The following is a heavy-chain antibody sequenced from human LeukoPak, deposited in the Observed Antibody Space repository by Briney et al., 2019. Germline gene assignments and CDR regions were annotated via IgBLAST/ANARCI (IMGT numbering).Heavy chain of an antibody. J-gene: IGHJ3*02. V-gene: IGHV1-2*02. Sequence: GASVNVSCKTSGYTFTGYYMNWVRQAPGQGLDWMGWINPNSGGTNYAQKFQGRVTMTRNTSVSTVYMELTRLRSDDTAVYYCARLSPNRAFDIWGQGTVVTVSS. CDR2: INPNSGGT. CDR1: GYTFTGYY. CDR3: ARLSPNRAFDI.